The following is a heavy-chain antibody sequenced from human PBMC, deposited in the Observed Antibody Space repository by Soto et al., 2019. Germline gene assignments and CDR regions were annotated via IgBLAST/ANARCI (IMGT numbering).Heavy chain of an antibody. V-gene: IGHV4-30-2*01. CDR1: GGSISSGGYS. CDR2: IYHSGST. D-gene: IGHD2-2*01. CDR3: AIRVLGVVVPAATPGVLDY. J-gene: IGHJ4*02. Sequence: PSETLSLTCAVSGGSISSGGYSWSWIRQPPGKGLEWIGYIYHSGSTYYNPSLKSRVTISVDTSKNQFSLKLSSVTAADTAVYYCAIRVLGVVVPAATPGVLDYWGQGTLVTVSS.